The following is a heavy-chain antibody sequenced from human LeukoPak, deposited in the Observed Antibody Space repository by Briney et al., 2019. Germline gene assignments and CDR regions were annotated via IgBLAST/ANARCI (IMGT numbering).Heavy chain of an antibody. CDR2: IYYSGST. D-gene: IGHD2-15*01. CDR3: ASGEQDLLQGNVINWFDP. V-gene: IGHV4-39*01. Sequence: SETLSLTCTVSGGSISSSSYYWGWIRQPPGKGLEWIGSIYYSGSTYYNPSLKSRVTISVDTSKNQFSLKLSSVTAADTAVYYCASGEQDLLQGNVINWFDPWGQGTLVTVSS. J-gene: IGHJ5*02. CDR1: GGSISSSSYY.